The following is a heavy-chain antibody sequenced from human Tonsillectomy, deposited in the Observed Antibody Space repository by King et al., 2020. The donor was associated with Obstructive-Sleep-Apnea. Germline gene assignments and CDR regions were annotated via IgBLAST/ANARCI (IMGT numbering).Heavy chain of an antibody. Sequence: QLVQSGAEVKKPGASVKVSCKASGYTFTSYDINWVRQATGQGLEWMGWMNPNSGNTGYAQKFQGRVTMTRNTSISTAYMELSSLRSEDTAVYYCARALGSRNFDKRAFDIWGQGTMVTVSS. V-gene: IGHV1-8*01. CDR1: GYTFTSYD. D-gene: IGHD3-9*01. CDR3: ARALGSRNFDKRAFDI. J-gene: IGHJ3*02. CDR2: MNPNSGNT.